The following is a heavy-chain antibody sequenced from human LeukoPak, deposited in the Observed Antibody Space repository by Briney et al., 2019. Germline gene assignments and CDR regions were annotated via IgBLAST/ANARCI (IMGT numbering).Heavy chain of an antibody. Sequence: GGSLRLSCAASGFTFSSYSMNWVRQAPGKGLEWVSSISSSSSYIYYADSVKGRFTISRDNAKNSLYLQMNSLRAEDTAVYYCARAPSVQRARLVPGYFDYWGQGTLVTVSS. CDR3: ARAPSVQRARLVPGYFDY. CDR1: GFTFSSYS. CDR2: ISSSSSYI. V-gene: IGHV3-21*01. D-gene: IGHD3-10*01. J-gene: IGHJ4*02.